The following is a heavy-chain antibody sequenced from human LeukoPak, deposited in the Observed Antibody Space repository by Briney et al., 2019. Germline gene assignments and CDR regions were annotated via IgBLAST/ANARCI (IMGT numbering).Heavy chain of an antibody. J-gene: IGHJ6*02. Sequence: NASETLSLTCTVSGASISSYYWSWIRQPPGKGLEWIGYIDYSGSTNYTPSLKSRVTISVDTSKNQFSLKLSSVTAADTALYYCAREAWVSGDSKYRYYGIDVWGQGTTVTVSS. D-gene: IGHD4-17*01. CDR2: IDYSGST. CDR3: AREAWVSGDSKYRYYGIDV. V-gene: IGHV4-59*01. CDR1: GASISSYY.